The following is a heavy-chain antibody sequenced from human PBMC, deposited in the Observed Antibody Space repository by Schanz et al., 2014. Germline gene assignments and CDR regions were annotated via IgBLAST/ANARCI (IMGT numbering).Heavy chain of an antibody. Sequence: QVQLVESGGGLVKPGGSLRLSCAASGFTFSDHFMSWIRQAPGKGLEWISYITTSTSYTNYADSVKGRFTISRDNAKKSLLLQMNSLRAEDTAVYYCARLGRMGAFDIWGQGTMVTVSS. CDR1: GFTFSDHF. V-gene: IGHV3-11*06. CDR2: ITTSTSYT. D-gene: IGHD2-8*01. J-gene: IGHJ3*02. CDR3: ARLGRMGAFDI.